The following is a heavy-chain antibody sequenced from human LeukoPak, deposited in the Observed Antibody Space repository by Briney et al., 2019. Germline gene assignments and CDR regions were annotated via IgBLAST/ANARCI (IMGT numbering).Heavy chain of an antibody. CDR2: IRKDGSEK. CDR3: ARHTSGQPFDY. V-gene: IGHV3-7*03. D-gene: IGHD6-19*01. CDR1: GFTFSSYW. Sequence: GGSLRLSCAASGFTFSSYWMSWVRQAPGNALEWVAYIRKDGSEKYYVDSVKGRFTISRDNAKNSLYLQMNSLRAEDTAVYYCARHTSGQPFDYWGQGTLVTVSS. J-gene: IGHJ4*02.